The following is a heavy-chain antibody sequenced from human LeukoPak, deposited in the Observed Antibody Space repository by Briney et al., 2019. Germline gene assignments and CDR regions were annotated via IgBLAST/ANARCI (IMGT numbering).Heavy chain of an antibody. Sequence: GGSLRLSCAASGFTFDDYAMHWVRQAPGKGLEWVSGISWNSGSIGYADSVKGRFTISRDNAKNSLYLQMNSLRAEDTALYYCAKGRPWTNYYYYGMDVWGQGTTVTVSS. CDR3: AKGRPWTNYYYYGMDV. CDR2: ISWNSGSI. CDR1: GFTFDDYA. J-gene: IGHJ6*02. V-gene: IGHV3-9*01. D-gene: IGHD3/OR15-3a*01.